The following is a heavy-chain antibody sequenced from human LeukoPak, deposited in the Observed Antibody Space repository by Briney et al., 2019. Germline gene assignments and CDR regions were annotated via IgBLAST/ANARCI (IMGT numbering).Heavy chain of an antibody. J-gene: IGHJ4*02. V-gene: IGHV4-34*01. CDR1: GGSFSGYY. CDR3: ARGLYGDYSY. D-gene: IGHD4-17*01. CDR2: INHSGST. Sequence: PSETLSLTCAVYGGSFSGYYRSWIRQPPGKGLEWIGEINHSGSTNYNPSLKSRVTISVDTSKNQFSLKLSSVTAADTAVYYCARGLYGDYSYWGQGTLVTVSS.